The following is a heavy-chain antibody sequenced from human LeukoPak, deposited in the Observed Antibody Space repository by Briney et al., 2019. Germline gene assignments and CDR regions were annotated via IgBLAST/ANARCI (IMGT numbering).Heavy chain of an antibody. CDR1: GFTFSHYA. D-gene: IGHD2/OR15-2a*01. J-gene: IGHJ4*02. CDR2: MNTDAGST. Sequence: PGGSLRLSCSASGFTFSHYAMYWVRQAPGKGLEYVSAMNTDAGSTYYADSVKGRFTISRDNSKNTLYLQMSSLRADDTAVYYCVKGREGYFGDSWGQGTLVTVSS. V-gene: IGHV3-64D*08. CDR3: VKGREGYFGDS.